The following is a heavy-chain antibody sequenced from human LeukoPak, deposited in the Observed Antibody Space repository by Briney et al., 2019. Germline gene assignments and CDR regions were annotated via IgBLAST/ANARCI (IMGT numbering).Heavy chain of an antibody. Sequence: SQTLSLTCAISGDSVSSNSVAWNWIRQSPSRGLEWLGRTFYRSKWYNEYAESVKSRITINPDISKNQFSLQLKSVTPEDTAVYYCARVPGEYYYGMDVWGQGTTVTVSS. V-gene: IGHV6-1*01. CDR3: ARVPGEYYYGMDV. J-gene: IGHJ6*02. D-gene: IGHD3-16*01. CDR1: GDSVSSNSVA. CDR2: TFYRSKWYN.